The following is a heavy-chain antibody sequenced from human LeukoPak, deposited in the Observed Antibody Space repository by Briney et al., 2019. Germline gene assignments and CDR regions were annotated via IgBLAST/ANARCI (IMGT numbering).Heavy chain of an antibody. CDR3: ARAPGIAVAGTEFDY. CDR2: IRPILGIA. CDR1: VGTFSNYA. D-gene: IGHD6-19*01. V-gene: IGHV1-69*04. J-gene: IGHJ4*02. Sequence: SVTVSCKASVGTFSNYAISWVRQAPGQGLGWMGRIRPILGIANYAQRIKGTVTITADKSTSTAYMELSSLRSEDTAVYCCARAPGIAVAGTEFDYWGQGNLVTVSS.